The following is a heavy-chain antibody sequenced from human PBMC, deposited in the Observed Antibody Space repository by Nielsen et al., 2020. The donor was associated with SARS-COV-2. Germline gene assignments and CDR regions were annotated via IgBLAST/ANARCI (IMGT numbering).Heavy chain of an antibody. CDR2: IWYDGSNK. D-gene: IGHD3-22*01. J-gene: IGHJ4*02. Sequence: GESLKISCAASGFTFSSYWMSWVRQAPGKGLEWVAVIWYDGSNKYYADSVKGRFTISRDNSKNTLYLQMNSLRAEDTAVYYCARGEVYYDSSGVDYWGQGTLVTVSS. CDR3: ARGEVYYDSSGVDY. V-gene: IGHV3-33*08. CDR1: GFTFSSYW.